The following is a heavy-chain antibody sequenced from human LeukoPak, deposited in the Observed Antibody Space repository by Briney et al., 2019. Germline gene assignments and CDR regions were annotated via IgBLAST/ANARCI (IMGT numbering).Heavy chain of an antibody. CDR3: ARQIAVVEPTDPNWFDS. Sequence: SETLSLTCSVSGDSISTTTFYWGWIRQSPGKGLEWNGSIFYSGTTYYTPSLKSRVTLSLDTSKNQFSLRLTSVTAADTAVYCCARQIAVVEPTDPNWFDSWGQGILVTVSS. D-gene: IGHD2-21*01. CDR2: IFYSGTT. V-gene: IGHV4-39*07. CDR1: GDSISTTTFY. J-gene: IGHJ5*01.